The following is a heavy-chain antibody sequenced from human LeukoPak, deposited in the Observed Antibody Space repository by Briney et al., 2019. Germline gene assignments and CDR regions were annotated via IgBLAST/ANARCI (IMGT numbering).Heavy chain of an antibody. V-gene: IGHV3-15*01. Sequence: GGSLRLSCAASGFTFSSYAMSWVRQAPGKGLEWVGRIKSKTDGGTTDYAAPVKGRFTISRDDSKDTLYLQMNSLKTEDTAVYYCTRGYCSSTSCKPFDYWGQGTLVTVSS. D-gene: IGHD2-2*01. CDR1: GFTFSSYA. CDR2: IKSKTDGGTT. CDR3: TRGYCSSTSCKPFDY. J-gene: IGHJ4*02.